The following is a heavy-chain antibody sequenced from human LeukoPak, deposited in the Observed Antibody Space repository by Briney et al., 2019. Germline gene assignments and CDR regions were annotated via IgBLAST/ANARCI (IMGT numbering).Heavy chain of an antibody. CDR3: AKDMGGSGRNWASNWFDP. Sequence: GGSLRLSCVASGFTFGDYPMHWVRQTPGQGLEWVSLISADGGSSFQADSVRGRFTISRDNSKNSLYLEMNSLRSEDTALYCCAKDMGGSGRNWASNWFDPWGQGTLVTVSS. D-gene: IGHD1-26*01. CDR1: GFTFGDYP. CDR2: ISADGGSS. J-gene: IGHJ5*02. V-gene: IGHV3-43*02.